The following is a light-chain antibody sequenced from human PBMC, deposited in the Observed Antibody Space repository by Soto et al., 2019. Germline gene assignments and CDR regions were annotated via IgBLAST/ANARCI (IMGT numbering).Light chain of an antibody. Sequence: DIQLTQSPSTMSASVGDRVTITCRASQSINSWLAWYQQRPGKAPKLLIYNATSLQSGVPSRFSGSGSGTEFTLTISLLQPDDFATYYCQQYDTDPHTCGQGTKLEIK. V-gene: IGKV1-5*03. CDR1: QSINSW. J-gene: IGKJ2*01. CDR2: NAT. CDR3: QQYDTDPHT.